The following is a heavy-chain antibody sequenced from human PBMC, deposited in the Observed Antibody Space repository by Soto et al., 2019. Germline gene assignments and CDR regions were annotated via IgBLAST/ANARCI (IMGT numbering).Heavy chain of an antibody. Sequence: SETLSLTCTVSGGSVSSGSYHWAWIRQPPGKGLEWIGSMFYSGLTYYNPSLKSRVTLSVDTSKNQFSVRLNSVTAADTAVYYCAPLSVSLSGPYGIHVWGQGTTVTVSS. D-gene: IGHD2-15*01. CDR2: MFYSGLT. V-gene: IGHV4-39*01. CDR3: APLSVSLSGPYGIHV. CDR1: GGSVSSGSYH. J-gene: IGHJ6*02.